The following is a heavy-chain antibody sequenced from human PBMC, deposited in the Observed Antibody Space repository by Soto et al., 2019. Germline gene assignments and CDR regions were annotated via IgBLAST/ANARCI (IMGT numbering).Heavy chain of an antibody. D-gene: IGHD2-8*01. CDR3: ARYRELYPVLMVYAPRYYFDY. V-gene: IGHV1-18*01. CDR1: GYTFTSYG. CDR2: ISAYNGNT. J-gene: IGHJ4*02. Sequence: ASVKVSCKASGYTFTSYGISWVRQAPGQGLEWMGWISAYNGNTNYAQKLQGRVTMTTDTSTSTAYMELGSLRSDDTAVYYCARYRELYPVLMVYAPRYYFDYWGQGTLVTVSS.